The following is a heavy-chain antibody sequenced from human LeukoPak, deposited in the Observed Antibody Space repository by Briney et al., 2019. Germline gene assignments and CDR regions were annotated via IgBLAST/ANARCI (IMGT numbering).Heavy chain of an antibody. CDR2: ISDDGRTK. CDR1: GFTFSHYG. D-gene: IGHD2-2*01. CDR3: ARETFCTSTSCPIGDHFDY. Sequence: GGSLRLSCASSGFTFSHYGMHWVRQAPGKGLEGVAVISDDGRTKYYADSVKDRFTISRDNAKNSLYLHLNSLKAEDTAVYYCARETFCTSTSCPIGDHFDYWGQGTLVTVSS. J-gene: IGHJ4*02. V-gene: IGHV3-30*03.